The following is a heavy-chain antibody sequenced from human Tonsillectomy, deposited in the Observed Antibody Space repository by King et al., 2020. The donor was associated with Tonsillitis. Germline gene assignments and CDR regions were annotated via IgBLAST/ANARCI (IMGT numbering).Heavy chain of an antibody. CDR2: ISAHNGHT. V-gene: IGHV1-18*01. CDR1: GYTFTNYG. Sequence: VQLVESGAEVKKPGASVKVSCKASGYTFTNYGISWVRQAPGQGLEWMAWISAHNGHTNYAQKLQGRVTMTTDTSTSTAYMELRSLRSDDTAVYYCARDSMSHYYDSRGYYTFNCWGQGTLVTVSA. D-gene: IGHD3-22*01. CDR3: ARDSMSHYYDSRGYYTFNC. J-gene: IGHJ4*02.